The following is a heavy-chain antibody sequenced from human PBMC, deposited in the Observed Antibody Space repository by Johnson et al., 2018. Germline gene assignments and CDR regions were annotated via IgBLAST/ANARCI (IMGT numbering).Heavy chain of an antibody. J-gene: IGHJ5*02. V-gene: IGHV3-33*01. CDR2: IWYDGSKT. CDR1: GFTFSSYG. Sequence: QVQLVQSGGGVVQPGRSLRLSCAASGFTFSSYGMHWVRQAPGKGLEWVAVIWYDGSKTYYADSVKGRFTISRDNSKSTLYLQMNSLRAEDTAVYYCARSSDYGDKHNWFDPWGQGTLVTVSS. D-gene: IGHD4-17*01. CDR3: ARSSDYGDKHNWFDP.